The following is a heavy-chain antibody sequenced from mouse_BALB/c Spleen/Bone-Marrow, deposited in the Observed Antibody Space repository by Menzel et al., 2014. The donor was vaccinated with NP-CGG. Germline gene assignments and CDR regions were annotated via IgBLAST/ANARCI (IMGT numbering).Heavy chain of an antibody. CDR3: ARLSYYGLTDY. V-gene: IGHV4-1*02. D-gene: IGHD1-2*01. Sequence: EVMLVESGGGLVQPGGSLKLSCTASGFDFSRYWMSRVRQAPGKGLQWIGEINPESSTINYTPSLKDKFIISRDNAKNTLYLQMSKVRSEDTALYYCARLSYYGLTDYWGQGTTLTVSS. CDR1: GFDFSRYW. CDR2: INPESSTI. J-gene: IGHJ2*01.